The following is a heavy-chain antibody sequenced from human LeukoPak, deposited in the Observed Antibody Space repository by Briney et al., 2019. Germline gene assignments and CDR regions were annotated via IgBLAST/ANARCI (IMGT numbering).Heavy chain of an antibody. CDR1: GGSMSSYY. Sequence: PSETLSLTCTVSGGSMSSYYWNWIRQPPGKGLEWIGSIYYSGNTNYNPSLKSRVTISVDTSKNQFSLKLSSVTAADTAVYYCARSGGATTLYRDSVFDYWGQGTLVTVSS. J-gene: IGHJ4*02. CDR2: IYYSGNT. CDR3: ARSGGATTLYRDSVFDY. D-gene: IGHD1-26*01. V-gene: IGHV4-59*01.